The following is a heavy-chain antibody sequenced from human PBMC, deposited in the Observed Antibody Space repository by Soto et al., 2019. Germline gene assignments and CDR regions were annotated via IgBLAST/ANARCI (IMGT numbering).Heavy chain of an antibody. D-gene: IGHD3-22*01. CDR1: GYTFSSYG. CDR3: ARGGYYDSSGSRNYHYSGMNV. CDR2: ISPYDGNT. J-gene: IGHJ6*02. V-gene: IGHV1-18*01. Sequence: ASVKVSCKASGYTFSSYGINWVRQAPGQGLEWLGWISPYDGNTKYAQILQGRVSMTTDTSTKTAYMEVRSLRSDDTAVYYCARGGYYDSSGSRNYHYSGMNVWGQGTTVTVS.